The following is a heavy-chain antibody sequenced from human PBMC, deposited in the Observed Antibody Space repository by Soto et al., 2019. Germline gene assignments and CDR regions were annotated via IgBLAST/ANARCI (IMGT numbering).Heavy chain of an antibody. J-gene: IGHJ4*02. D-gene: IGHD2-8*01. CDR2: ISGSGGST. CDR1: GFTFSSYA. V-gene: IGHV3-23*01. CDR3: AKDGTNIVLMVYAPYYFDY. Sequence: GGSLRLSCAASGFTFSSYAMSWVRQAPGKGLEWVSAISGSGGSTYYADSVKGRFTISRDNSKNTLYLQMNSLRAEDTAVYYCAKDGTNIVLMVYAPYYFDYWGQGPLVTVSS.